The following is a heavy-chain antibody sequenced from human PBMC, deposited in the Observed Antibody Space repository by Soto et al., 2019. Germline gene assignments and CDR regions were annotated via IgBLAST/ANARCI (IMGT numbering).Heavy chain of an antibody. CDR3: ARDFAYFDP. CDR1: GGSISSYY. CDR2: IYTSGST. V-gene: IGHV4-4*07. J-gene: IGHJ4*02. D-gene: IGHD3-3*01. Sequence: PSETLSLTCTVSGGSISSYYWSWIRQPPGQGLDLIWRIYTSGSTNYNPSLKIRVTISVDTYKNKFSLKLSSVTAADTAVYYCARDFAYFDPWGQGTLVTVSS.